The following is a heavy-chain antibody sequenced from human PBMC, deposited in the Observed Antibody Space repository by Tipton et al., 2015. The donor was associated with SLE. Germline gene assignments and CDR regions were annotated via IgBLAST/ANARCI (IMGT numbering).Heavy chain of an antibody. D-gene: IGHD1-26*01. V-gene: IGHV4-38-2*02. CDR2: IDHSGST. CDR3: ARDLLVGATSWGMDV. CDR1: DYSISSGYF. Sequence: TLSLTCTVSDYSISSGYFWGWIRQPPGKGLEWIGRIDHSGSTYYYPSLKSRVTILVDTSKNQFSLKLSSVTAADTAVYYCARDLLVGATSWGMDVWGKGTTVTVSS. J-gene: IGHJ6*03.